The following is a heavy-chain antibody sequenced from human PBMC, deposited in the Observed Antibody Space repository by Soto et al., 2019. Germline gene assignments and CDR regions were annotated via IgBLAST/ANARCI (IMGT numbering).Heavy chain of an antibody. Sequence: GESLKISCAASGFTFSSYAMSWVRQAPGKGLEWVSAISGSGGSTYYADSVKGRFTISRDNSKNTLYLQMNSLRAEDTAVYYCAKVYCSGGSCRTGAFDIWGQGTMVTVSS. CDR1: GFTFSSYA. V-gene: IGHV3-23*01. D-gene: IGHD2-15*01. J-gene: IGHJ3*02. CDR3: AKVYCSGGSCRTGAFDI. CDR2: ISGSGGST.